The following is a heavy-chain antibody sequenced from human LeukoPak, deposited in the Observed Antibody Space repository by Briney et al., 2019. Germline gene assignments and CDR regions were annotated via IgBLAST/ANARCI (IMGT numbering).Heavy chain of an antibody. CDR3: ATCSSTSCSDDAFDI. CDR1: GYTFTSYY. J-gene: IGHJ3*02. Sequence: ASVTVSCKASGYTFTSYYMPWVRQAPGQGLEWMGIINPSGGSTSYAQKFQGRVTMTRDTSTSTVYMELSSLRSEDTAVYYCATCSSTSCSDDAFDIWGQGTMVTVSS. CDR2: INPSGGST. D-gene: IGHD2-2*01. V-gene: IGHV1-46*01.